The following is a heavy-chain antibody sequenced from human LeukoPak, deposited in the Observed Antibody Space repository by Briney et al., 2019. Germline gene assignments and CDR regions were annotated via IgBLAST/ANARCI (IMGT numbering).Heavy chain of an antibody. Sequence: GGSLRLSCTASGFTFSSYTMSWVRQAPGKGLKWVSTITTGGPNTYYADSVKGRFTVSRDDSKNTLYLQMNSLRAEDTAVYYCARGDFDCWGQGTLVTVSS. J-gene: IGHJ4*02. V-gene: IGHV3-23*01. CDR2: ITTGGPNT. CDR1: GFTFSSYT. CDR3: ARGDFDC.